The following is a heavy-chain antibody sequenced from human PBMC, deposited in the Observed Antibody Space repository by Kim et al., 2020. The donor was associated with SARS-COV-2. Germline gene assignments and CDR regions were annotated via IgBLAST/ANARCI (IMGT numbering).Heavy chain of an antibody. Sequence: ASVKVSCKASGYIFTNYALHWVRQAPGQSLECMGWIDAGNGRPKYSQKFQGRVTITSDTSASTVYMEMTSLGSEDTAVYYCARVEARGDDALNNWGQGTMVTVSS. V-gene: IGHV1-3*01. CDR3: ARVEARGDDALNN. CDR2: IDAGNGRP. D-gene: IGHD4-17*01. CDR1: GYIFTNYA. J-gene: IGHJ3*02.